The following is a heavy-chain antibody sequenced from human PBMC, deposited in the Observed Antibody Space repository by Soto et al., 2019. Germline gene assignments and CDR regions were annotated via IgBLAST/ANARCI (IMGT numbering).Heavy chain of an antibody. V-gene: IGHV1-3*01. Sequence: QVQLVQSGAEVKKPGASVKVSCKASGYTFTSYAMHWVRQAPGQRLEWMGWINAGNGNTKYSQKFQGRVTITRDTSASTAYMELSSLRSEDTAVYYCARDLWGDSGYEIAFDIWGQGTMVTVSS. CDR2: INAGNGNT. J-gene: IGHJ3*02. CDR3: ARDLWGDSGYEIAFDI. CDR1: GYTFTSYA. D-gene: IGHD5-12*01.